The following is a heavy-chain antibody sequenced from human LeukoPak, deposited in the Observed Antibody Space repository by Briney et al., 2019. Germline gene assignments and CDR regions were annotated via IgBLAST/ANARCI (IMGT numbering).Heavy chain of an antibody. J-gene: IGHJ4*02. V-gene: IGHV1-24*01. CDR2: FDPEDGET. D-gene: IGHD1-26*01. CDR1: GYTFTSYG. CDR3: ATDPFIVGATSSDY. Sequence: GASVKVSCKASGYTFTSYGISWVRQAPGKGLEWMGGFDPEDGETIYAQQFQGRVTMTEDTSTDTAYMELSSLRSEDTAVYYCATDPFIVGATSSDYWGQGTLVTVSS.